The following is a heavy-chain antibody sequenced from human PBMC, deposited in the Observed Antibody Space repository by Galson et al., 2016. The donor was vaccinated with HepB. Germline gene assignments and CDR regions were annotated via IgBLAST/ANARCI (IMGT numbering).Heavy chain of an antibody. Sequence: SVKVSCKASRYTLINYATHWVRQAPGQRLEWMGWINVGNGNTKYSQKFQGRVTITRDTSASTAYMELSSLRSEDTAVYYCARGFPAATIDYWGQGTLVTVSS. CDR1: RYTLINYA. V-gene: IGHV1-3*01. CDR3: ARGFPAATIDY. CDR2: INVGNGNT. D-gene: IGHD2-2*01. J-gene: IGHJ4*02.